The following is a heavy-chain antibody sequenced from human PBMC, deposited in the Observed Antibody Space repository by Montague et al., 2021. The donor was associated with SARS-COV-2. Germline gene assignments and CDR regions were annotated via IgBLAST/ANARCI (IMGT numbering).Heavy chain of an antibody. CDR3: ARDRFDFGAGRQGTIDF. J-gene: IGHJ4*02. CDR1: GDSITNHY. CDR2: MHFTGKT. V-gene: IGHV4-4*07. Sequence: SETLSLTCSVSGDSITNHYWSWIRQPAGKGLEWIGRMHFTGKTNFSPLFSSRLTTSADTSKNQFSLKLTSVTAADTAIYFCARDRFDFGAGRQGTIDFWGQGTLVTVSS. D-gene: IGHD3-10*01.